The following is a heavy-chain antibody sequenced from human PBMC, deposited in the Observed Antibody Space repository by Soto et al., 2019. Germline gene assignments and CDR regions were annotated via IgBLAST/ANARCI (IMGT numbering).Heavy chain of an antibody. V-gene: IGHV3-30-3*01. CDR1: GFTFSNYF. CDR2: ISYDGSTK. CDR3: ARGDYYYAMDV. J-gene: IGHJ6*02. Sequence: QVQLVESGGGVVQPGRSLRLSCAAPGFTFSNYFMYWVRQAPGKGLEWVAVISYDGSTKNYADSVKGRFSISRDNSKNTLYLQMNSLRAEDTALYYCARGDYYYAMDVWGQGTTVTVSS.